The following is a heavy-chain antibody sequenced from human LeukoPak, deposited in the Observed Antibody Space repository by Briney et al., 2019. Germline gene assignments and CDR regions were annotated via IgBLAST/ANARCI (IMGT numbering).Heavy chain of an antibody. CDR3: ASTDAYQLLNG. J-gene: IGHJ4*02. D-gene: IGHD2-2*01. CDR2: ISGSGSGGTT. V-gene: IGHV3-23*01. Sequence: PGGSLRLSCAASGFTFSIYAMTWVRQAPGKGLEWVAGISGSGSGGTTYYADSVKGRFTISRDNSKNTLYLQMNSLRAEDTAVYYCASTDAYQLLNGWGQGTLVTVSS. CDR1: GFTFSIYA.